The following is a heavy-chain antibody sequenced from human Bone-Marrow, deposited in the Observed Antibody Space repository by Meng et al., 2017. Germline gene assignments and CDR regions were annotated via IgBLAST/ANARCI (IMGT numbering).Heavy chain of an antibody. V-gene: IGHV3-21*01. CDR1: GFTFSSYS. Sequence: GESLKISCAASGFTFSSYSMNWVRQAPGKGLEWVSSISSSSSYIYYADSVKGRFTISRDNAKNSLYLQMNSLRAEDTAVYYCARGPTYGSGSYSRLGYWGQGTLVTVSS. CDR3: ARGPTYGSGSYSRLGY. J-gene: IGHJ4*02. D-gene: IGHD3-10*01. CDR2: ISSSSSYI.